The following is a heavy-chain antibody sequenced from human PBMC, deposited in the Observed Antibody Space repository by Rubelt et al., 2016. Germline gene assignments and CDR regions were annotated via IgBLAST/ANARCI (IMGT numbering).Heavy chain of an antibody. D-gene: IGHD6-6*01. CDR2: ISHRGST. Sequence: QVQLQQWGAGLVKPSETLSLTCAVYGGSFSGYSWTWIRQPPGKGLEWLGEISHRGSTNYNPSLKSRVTLSVDTFKNQFSLKRTSVTAADTAVYYCARERIAARGLYDPWAQGTLVTVSS. V-gene: IGHV4-34*01. CDR1: GGSFSGYS. CDR3: ARERIAARGLYDP. J-gene: IGHJ5*02.